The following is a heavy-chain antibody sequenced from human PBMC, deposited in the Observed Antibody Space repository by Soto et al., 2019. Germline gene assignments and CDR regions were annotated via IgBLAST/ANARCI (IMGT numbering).Heavy chain of an antibody. CDR1: GYGFTTYG. Sequence: QVHLVQSGAEVKKPGASVKVSCKGSGYGFTTYGITWVRQAPGQGLEWMAWSSAHNGNTNYAQKLQGRVTVTRDTCTSTAYMELRGLRSDDTAVYYCASGRYGNYWGQGALVPVSP. J-gene: IGHJ4*02. V-gene: IGHV1-18*01. CDR3: ASGRYGNY. CDR2: SSAHNGNT. D-gene: IGHD1-26*01.